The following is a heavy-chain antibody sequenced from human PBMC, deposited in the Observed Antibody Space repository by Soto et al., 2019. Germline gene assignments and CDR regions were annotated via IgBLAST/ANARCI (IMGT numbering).Heavy chain of an antibody. J-gene: IGHJ6*02. CDR2: ISSSGSTI. CDR1: GFTFSDYY. D-gene: IGHD5-18*01. V-gene: IGHV3-11*01. Sequence: GGSLRLSCAASGFTFSDYYMSWIRQAPGKGLEWVSYISSSGSTIYYADSVKGRFTISRDNAKNSLYLQMNSLSAEDTGVDYCARDSIYSYGYYYDGMDVWGQGTTVTVSS. CDR3: ARDSIYSYGYYYDGMDV.